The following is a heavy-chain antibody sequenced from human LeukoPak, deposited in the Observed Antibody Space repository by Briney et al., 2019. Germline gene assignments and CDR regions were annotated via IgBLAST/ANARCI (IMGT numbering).Heavy chain of an antibody. CDR2: IYYSGST. CDR3: ARRSSGWYSFDY. CDR1: GGSISSSSYY. D-gene: IGHD6-19*01. V-gene: IGHV4-39*01. J-gene: IGHJ4*02. Sequence: SETLSLTCTVSGGSISSSSYYWGWIRQPPGKGLEWIGSIYYSGSTYYNPSLKSRVTISVDTSKNQFSLKLSSVTAADTAVYYCARRSSGWYSFDYWGQGTLVTVSS.